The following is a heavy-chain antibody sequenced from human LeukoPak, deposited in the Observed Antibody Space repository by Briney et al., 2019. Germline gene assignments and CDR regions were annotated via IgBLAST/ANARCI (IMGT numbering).Heavy chain of an antibody. CDR1: GGYFSDYY. CDR3: ARSPLGGSYSPFYYYYGMDV. J-gene: IGHJ6*02. D-gene: IGHD1-26*01. CDR2: ISDREST. Sequence: PSETLSLTCGVFGGYFSDYYWSWIRQSPGKGLEWIGEISDRESTNYNPSLRSRVTISEDKSKNQFSLKLSSVTAADTAVYYCARSPLGGSYSPFYYYYGMDVWGQGTTVTVSS. V-gene: IGHV4-34*01.